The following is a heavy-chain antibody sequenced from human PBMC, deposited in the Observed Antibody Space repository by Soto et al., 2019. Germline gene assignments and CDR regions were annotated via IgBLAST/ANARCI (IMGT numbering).Heavy chain of an antibody. CDR2: ISYDGSNK. V-gene: IGHV3-30-3*01. Sequence: QVQLVESGGGVVQPGRSLRLSCAASGFTFSSYAMHWVRQAPGKGLEWVAVISYDGSNKYYADSVKGRFTISRDNSKNTLYLQMNSLRAEDTAVYYCARIDCSSTSCLLPFDYWGQGTLVTVSS. CDR1: GFTFSSYA. CDR3: ARIDCSSTSCLLPFDY. D-gene: IGHD2-2*01. J-gene: IGHJ4*02.